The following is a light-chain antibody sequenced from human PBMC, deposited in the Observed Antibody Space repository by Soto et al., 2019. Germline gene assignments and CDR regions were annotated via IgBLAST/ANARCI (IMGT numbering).Light chain of an antibody. CDR2: AAS. J-gene: IGKJ5*01. Sequence: DIQLTQSPSFLSACVGDRVTITCRASRGISSNLAWYQQKPGKAPKLLIYAASTLQSGVPSRFSGSGSGTEFTLTISSLQPEDFATYYCQQFNSYPITFGQGTRLEIK. CDR3: QQFNSYPIT. CDR1: RGISSN. V-gene: IGKV1-9*01.